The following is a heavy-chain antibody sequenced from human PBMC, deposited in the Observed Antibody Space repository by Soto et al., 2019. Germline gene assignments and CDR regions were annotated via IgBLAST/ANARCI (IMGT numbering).Heavy chain of an antibody. V-gene: IGHV4-4*07. CDR3: ARGPQLAKNWFDS. D-gene: IGHD5-12*01. CDR1: GGSMKGYC. J-gene: IGHJ5*02. Sequence: QVQLQEAGPRLVKPSETLSLTCTVSGGSMKGYCWSWVRQPAGKGLDGIGRVCDTATTYYNPSFNSRGTMSIDTSKNQFFLKVSSVTAADTAVYYCARGPQLAKNWFDSWGQGTLFTVAS. CDR2: VCDTATT.